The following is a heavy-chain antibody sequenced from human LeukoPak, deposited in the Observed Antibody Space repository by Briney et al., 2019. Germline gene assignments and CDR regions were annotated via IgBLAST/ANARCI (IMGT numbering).Heavy chain of an antibody. V-gene: IGHV1-2*02. CDR1: GYTFTVNY. D-gene: IGHD6-13*01. J-gene: IGHJ4*02. CDR3: ARETQGSSWYYFDY. CDR2: INPNSGGT. Sequence: ASVKLSCKASGYTFTVNYMHWVRQAPGQGLEWMGWINPNSGGTNYAQKFQGRVTMTRDTSISTAYMELSRLRSDDTAVYYCARETQGSSWYYFDYWGQGTLVTVSS.